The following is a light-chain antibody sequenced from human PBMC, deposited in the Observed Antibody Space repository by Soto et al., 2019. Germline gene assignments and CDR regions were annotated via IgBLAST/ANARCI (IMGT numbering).Light chain of an antibody. CDR2: GAS. V-gene: IGKV3-20*01. J-gene: IGKJ3*01. CDR3: QQLKT. CDR1: QSVSSSY. Sequence: EIVLTQSPVTLSLSPGERATLSCRASQSVSSSYLAWYQQKPGQAPRLLIYGASSRATGIPDRFSGSGSGTDFTLTISRLEPEDFAVYYCQQLKTFGPGTKVDIK.